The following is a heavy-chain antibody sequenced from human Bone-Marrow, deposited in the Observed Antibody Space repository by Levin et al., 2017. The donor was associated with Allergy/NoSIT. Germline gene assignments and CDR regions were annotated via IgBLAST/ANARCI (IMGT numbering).Heavy chain of an antibody. V-gene: IGHV3-74*01. D-gene: IGHD3-16*01. CDR2: IKNDENTI. J-gene: IGHJ4*02. CDR3: ARGWGPIEN. Sequence: GESLKISCVASGFTFSGYWMHWVRQAPGKGLVWVSRIKNDENTISYADSVKGRFTISRDNAKNTLYLQMSGLRVEDTAVYYCARGWGPIENWGQGTLVTVPS. CDR1: GFTFSGYW.